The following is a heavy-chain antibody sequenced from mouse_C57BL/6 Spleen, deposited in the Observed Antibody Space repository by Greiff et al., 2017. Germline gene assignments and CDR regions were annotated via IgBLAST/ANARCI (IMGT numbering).Heavy chain of an antibody. V-gene: IGHV1-26*01. J-gene: IGHJ4*01. CDR3: AREGSYDGRSQCYAMED. Sequence: VQLQQSGPELVKPGASVKISCKASGYTFTDYYMNWVKQSHGKSLEWIGDINPNNGGTSYNQKFKGKATLTVDTSSSTAYMELRRLTSEDSAVYYCAREGSYDGRSQCYAMEDWGQGTSVTVAS. D-gene: IGHD1-1*01. CDR2: INPNNGGT. CDR1: GYTFTDYY.